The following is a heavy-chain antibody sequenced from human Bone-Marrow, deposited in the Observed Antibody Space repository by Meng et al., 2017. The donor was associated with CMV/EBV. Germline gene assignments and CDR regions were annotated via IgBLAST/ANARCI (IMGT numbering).Heavy chain of an antibody. CDR2: IQQDGSRK. V-gene: IGHV3-7*01. Sequence: GEFLMISCVASGFIFSDYWISWVRQAPGKGLEWLANIQQDGSRKNYVGSVKGRFTISRDNLRNSVYLQMNSLRDEDSAVYYCTRAIGLDYWAQGTMVTFSS. CDR1: GFIFSDYW. J-gene: IGHJ4*01. D-gene: IGHD3-16*01. CDR3: TRAIGLDY.